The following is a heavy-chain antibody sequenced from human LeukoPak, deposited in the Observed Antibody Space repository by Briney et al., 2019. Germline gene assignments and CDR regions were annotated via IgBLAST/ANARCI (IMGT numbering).Heavy chain of an antibody. CDR3: ARESYDILTGYYNQFDH. J-gene: IGHJ4*02. CDR2: IYYSGST. Sequence: SSETPSLTCTVSGGSMSSHYWSWIRQPPGKGLEWIGYIYYSGSTNYNPSLKSRVTISVDTSKNQFSLKLSSVTAADTAVYYCARESYDILTGYYNQFDHWGQGTLVTVSS. D-gene: IGHD3-9*01. V-gene: IGHV4-59*11. CDR1: GGSMSSHY.